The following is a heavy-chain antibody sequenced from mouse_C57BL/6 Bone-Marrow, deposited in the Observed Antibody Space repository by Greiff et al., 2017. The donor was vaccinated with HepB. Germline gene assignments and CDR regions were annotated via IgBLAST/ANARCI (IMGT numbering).Heavy chain of an antibody. CDR1: GYTFTSYW. V-gene: IGHV1-61*01. CDR2: IYPSDSET. CDR3: AAQLLRPSYAMDY. D-gene: IGHD1-2*01. J-gene: IGHJ4*01. Sequence: QVQLKQPGAELVRPGSSVKLSCKASGYTFTSYWMDWVKQRPGQGLEWIGNIYPSDSETHYNQKFKDKATLTVDKSSSTAYMQLSSLTSEDSAVYYCAAQLLRPSYAMDYWGQGTSVTVSS.